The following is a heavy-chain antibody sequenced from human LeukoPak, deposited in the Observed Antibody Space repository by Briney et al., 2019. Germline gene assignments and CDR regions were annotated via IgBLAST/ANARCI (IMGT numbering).Heavy chain of an antibody. CDR3: AGEIAAAPGVWFDP. Sequence: SETLSLTCTVSGGSISSYYWSWIRQPPGKGLEWIGYIYYSGSTNYNPSLKSRVTISVDTSKNQFPLKLSSVTAADTAVYYCAGEIAAAPGVWFDPWGQGTLVTVSS. J-gene: IGHJ5*02. D-gene: IGHD6-13*01. CDR2: IYYSGST. V-gene: IGHV4-59*01. CDR1: GGSISSYY.